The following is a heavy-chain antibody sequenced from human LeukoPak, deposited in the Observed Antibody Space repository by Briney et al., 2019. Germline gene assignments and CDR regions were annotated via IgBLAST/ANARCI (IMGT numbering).Heavy chain of an antibody. D-gene: IGHD2-8*01. CDR1: GFTFSSYG. V-gene: IGHV3-48*01. J-gene: IGHJ4*02. CDR3: ASPRGYCTNGVCDAFDS. CDR2: ISSSSSTI. Sequence: GRSLRLSCAASGFTFSSYGMHWVRQAPGKGLEWVSYISSSSSTIYYADSVKGRFAISRDNAKNSLYLQMNSLRAEDTAVYYCASPRGYCTNGVCDAFDSWGQGTLVTVSS.